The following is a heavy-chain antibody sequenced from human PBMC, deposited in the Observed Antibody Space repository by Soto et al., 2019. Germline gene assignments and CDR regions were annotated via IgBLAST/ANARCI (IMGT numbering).Heavy chain of an antibody. CDR1: GASVSSTYW. D-gene: IGHD6-13*01. CDR2: INHRGSA. V-gene: IGHV4-4*02. Sequence: PSETLSLTCAVSGASVSSTYWWSWVRQPPGKGPEWIGEINHRGSANYNPSLKSRVTISVDISKSQFSLRLTSVTAADTAVYYCARFNAASGTYDIDYWGQEALVTVSS. CDR3: ARFNAASGTYDIDY. J-gene: IGHJ4*02.